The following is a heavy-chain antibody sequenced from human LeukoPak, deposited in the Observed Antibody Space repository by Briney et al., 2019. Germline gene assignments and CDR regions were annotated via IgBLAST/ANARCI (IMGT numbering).Heavy chain of an antibody. CDR3: ARDWVRYCSSTSCWSFDY. CDR1: GCTFTSYG. CDR2: ISAYNGNT. Sequence: ASVKVSCKASGCTFTSYGISWVRQAPGQGLEWMGWISAYNGNTNYAQKLQGRVTMTTDTSTGTAYMELRSLRSDDTAVYYCARDWVRYCSSTSCWSFDYWGQGTLVTVSS. D-gene: IGHD2-2*01. J-gene: IGHJ4*02. V-gene: IGHV1-18*01.